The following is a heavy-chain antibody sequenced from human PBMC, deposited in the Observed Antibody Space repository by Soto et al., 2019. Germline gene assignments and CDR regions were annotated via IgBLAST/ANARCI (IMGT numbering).Heavy chain of an antibody. J-gene: IGHJ6*02. D-gene: IGHD1-20*01. Sequence: ASVKVSCKASGGTFSIYAISWVREAPGQGLEWTGGIIPIFGTANYAQKFQGRVTITADKSTRTAYMELSSMRPEDTAVYYCSRASGYNKGKRPSYYGKDVWGQGTTVTFSS. CDR3: SRASGYNKGKRPSYYGKDV. CDR1: GGTFSIYA. V-gene: IGHV1-69*06. CDR2: IIPIFGTA.